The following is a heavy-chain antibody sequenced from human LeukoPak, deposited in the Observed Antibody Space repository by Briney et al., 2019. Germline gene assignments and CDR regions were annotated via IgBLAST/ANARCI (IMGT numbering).Heavy chain of an antibody. CDR2: ISGSGGST. V-gene: IGHV3-23*01. D-gene: IGHD3-16*01. Sequence: QAGGSLRLSCAASGFTFSNYAVSWVRQAPGKGLAWVSTISGSGGSTYYTGSVKGRFTISRDNSKNTLYLQMNSLRAEDTAVYYCAMGGDYFDYWGQGTLVTVSS. J-gene: IGHJ4*02. CDR3: AMGGDYFDY. CDR1: GFTFSNYA.